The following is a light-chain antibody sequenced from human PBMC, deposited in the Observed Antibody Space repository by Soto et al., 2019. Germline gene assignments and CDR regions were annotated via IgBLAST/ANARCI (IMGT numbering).Light chain of an antibody. Sequence: IQMTQSPSSLSASVGDRVAITCRASQNIRNYLNWYQQKPGKAPRVLIYGAASLQSGVPPRFSGSGSGTDFTLAISSLQPEDSATYYCLQDINYPWTFGQGTKVDIK. V-gene: IGKV1-6*01. CDR2: GAA. CDR3: LQDINYPWT. J-gene: IGKJ1*01. CDR1: QNIRNY.